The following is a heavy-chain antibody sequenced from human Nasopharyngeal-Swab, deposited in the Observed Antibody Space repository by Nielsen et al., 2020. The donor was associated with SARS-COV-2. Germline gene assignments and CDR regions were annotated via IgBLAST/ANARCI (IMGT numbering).Heavy chain of an antibody. CDR1: GYTFTSYG. Sequence: ASVKVSCKASGYTFTSYGISWVRQAPGQGLEWMGWISAYNGNTNYAQKLQGRVTMTTDTSTSTAYMELRSLRSDGTAVYYCARAVSWFGELSHYYYYMDVWGKGTTVTVSS. V-gene: IGHV1-18*01. CDR2: ISAYNGNT. CDR3: ARAVSWFGELSHYYYYMDV. J-gene: IGHJ6*03. D-gene: IGHD3-10*01.